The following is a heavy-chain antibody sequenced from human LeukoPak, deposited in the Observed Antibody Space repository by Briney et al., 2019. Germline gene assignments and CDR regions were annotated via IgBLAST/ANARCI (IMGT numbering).Heavy chain of an antibody. CDR2: IYSGGST. D-gene: IGHD5/OR15-5a*01. V-gene: IGHV3-66*01. Sequence: PGGSLRLSCAASGFTVSSNYMSWVRQAPGKGLEWVSVIYSGGSTYYADSVKGRFTISRDNSKNTLYLQMNSLRAEDTAVYYCARSLRPSTHDAFDIWGQGTMVTVSS. CDR3: ARSLRPSTHDAFDI. CDR1: GFTVSSNY. J-gene: IGHJ3*02.